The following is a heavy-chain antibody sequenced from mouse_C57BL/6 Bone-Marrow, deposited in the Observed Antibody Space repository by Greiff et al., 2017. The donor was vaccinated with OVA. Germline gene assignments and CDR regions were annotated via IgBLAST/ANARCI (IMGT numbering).Heavy chain of an antibody. J-gene: IGHJ3*01. V-gene: IGHV1-59*01. Sequence: QVQLQQPGAELVRPGTSVKLSCKASGYTFTSYWMHWVKQRPGQGLEWLGVIDPSDSYTNYNQQFKGKATLTVDTSASTAYMQLSGLTSEDSAVYYCARCLPLYGYEFAYWGQGTLVTVSA. CDR3: ARCLPLYGYEFAY. CDR1: GYTFTSYW. CDR2: IDPSDSYT. D-gene: IGHD2-2*01.